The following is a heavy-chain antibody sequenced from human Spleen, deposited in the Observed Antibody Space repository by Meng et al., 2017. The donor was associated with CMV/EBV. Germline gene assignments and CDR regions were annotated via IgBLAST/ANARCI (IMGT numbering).Heavy chain of an antibody. J-gene: IGHJ5*02. D-gene: IGHD1-26*01. CDR2: INHSGST. CDR3: ARGILRGESGFDP. Sequence: TCAVYGGSFSGYYWSWIRQPPGKGLEWIGEINHSGSTNYNPSLKSRVTISVDTSKNQFSLKLSSVTAADTAVYYCARGILRGESGFDPWGQGTLVTVSS. CDR1: GGSFSGYY. V-gene: IGHV4-34*01.